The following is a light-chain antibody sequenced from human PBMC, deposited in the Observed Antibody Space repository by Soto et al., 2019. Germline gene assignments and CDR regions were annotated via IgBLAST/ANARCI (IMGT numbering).Light chain of an antibody. J-gene: IGKJ1*01. CDR2: GAS. V-gene: IGKV3-20*01. CDR1: QSVFSNY. Sequence: EIVLTQSPGTLSLSPGDTATLSCRASQSVFSNYLAWYQQKPGQAPRLLIYGASSRITGIPDSFSGSGSGTDLTVTITRLEREDVAMYYCQQYGTSRTFGQGTKVEIK. CDR3: QQYGTSRT.